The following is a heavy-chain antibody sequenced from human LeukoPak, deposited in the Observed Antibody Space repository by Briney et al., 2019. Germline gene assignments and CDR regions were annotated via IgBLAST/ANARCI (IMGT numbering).Heavy chain of an antibody. CDR3: ARSPVGASQVLRY. CDR2: INPNSGGT. J-gene: IGHJ4*02. CDR1: GYTFTSYG. V-gene: IGHV1-2*02. D-gene: IGHD1-26*01. Sequence: ASVKVSCKASGYTFTSYGISWVRQAPGQGLEWMGWINPNSGGTNYAQKFQGRVTMTRDTSISTAYMELSRLRSDDTAVCYCARSPVGASQVLRYWGQGTLVTVSS.